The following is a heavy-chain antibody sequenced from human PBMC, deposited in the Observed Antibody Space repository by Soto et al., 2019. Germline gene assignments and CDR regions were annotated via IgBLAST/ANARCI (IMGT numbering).Heavy chain of an antibody. CDR1: GASISSSTYD. V-gene: IGHV4-39*01. Sequence: PSETLSLTCTVSGASISSSTYDWSWIRQPPXKGLEWIGSFFYSGSTSYNPPLKPRVTIYVDTSTSQFSRNLSSVTVADPDVYYSSRHTPGYCSGNRCNLRYFDYWGHGTLVSVSS. J-gene: IGHJ4*01. CDR3: SRHTPGYCSGNRCNLRYFDY. CDR2: FFYSGST. D-gene: IGHD2-15*01.